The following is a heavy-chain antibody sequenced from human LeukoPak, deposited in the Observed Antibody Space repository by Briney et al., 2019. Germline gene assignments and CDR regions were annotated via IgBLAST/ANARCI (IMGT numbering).Heavy chain of an antibody. D-gene: IGHD3/OR15-3a*01. Sequence: GGSLRLSCAASGFTFDDYAMHWVRQAPGKGLEWVAGISGNSGSIGYADSVKGRFTISRDNAKNSLYLEMNSLRAEDTSLYYCVKGTGPFLWPTWFDPWGQGTRVTVSS. CDR1: GFTFDDYA. J-gene: IGHJ5*02. CDR3: VKGTGPFLWPTWFDP. V-gene: IGHV3-9*01. CDR2: ISGNSGSI.